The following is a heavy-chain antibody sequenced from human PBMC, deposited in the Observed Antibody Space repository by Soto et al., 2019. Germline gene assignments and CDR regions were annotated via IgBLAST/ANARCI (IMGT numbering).Heavy chain of an antibody. D-gene: IGHD6-13*01. Sequence: QPGGSLRLSCAASGFTFSSYWMSWVRQAPGKGLEWVANIKQDGSEKYYVDSVKGRFTISRDNAKNSLYLQMNSLRAEDTAVYYCARVGRQQLVYYFDYWGQGTLVTVSS. CDR2: IKQDGSEK. J-gene: IGHJ4*02. CDR1: GFTFSSYW. V-gene: IGHV3-7*03. CDR3: ARVGRQQLVYYFDY.